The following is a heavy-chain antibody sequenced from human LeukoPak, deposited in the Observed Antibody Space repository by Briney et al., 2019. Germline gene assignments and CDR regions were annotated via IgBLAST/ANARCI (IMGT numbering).Heavy chain of an antibody. J-gene: IGHJ6*02. D-gene: IGHD2-15*01. Sequence: QPGGSLRLSYAASGFTFSSYAMHWVRQAPGKGLEWVAVISYDGSNKYYADSVKGRFTISRDNSKNTLYLQMNSLRAEDTAVYYCARDIYYCSGGSCYAPYYYYYYGMDVWGQGTTVTVSS. V-gene: IGHV3-30*04. CDR1: GFTFSSYA. CDR2: ISYDGSNK. CDR3: ARDIYYCSGGSCYAPYYYYYYGMDV.